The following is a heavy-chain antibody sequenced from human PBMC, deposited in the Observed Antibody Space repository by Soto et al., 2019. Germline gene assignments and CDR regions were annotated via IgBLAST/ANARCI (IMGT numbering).Heavy chain of an antibody. Sequence: PSETLPLTCTVSGVSISSGDYYWSWIRQPPGKGLEWIGYIYYSGSTYYNPSLKSRVTISVDTSKNQFSLKLSSVTAADTAVYYCARVAHTVTTTWFDPWGQGTLVTVSS. D-gene: IGHD4-17*01. V-gene: IGHV4-30-4*01. CDR1: GVSISSGDYY. CDR2: IYYSGST. CDR3: ARVAHTVTTTWFDP. J-gene: IGHJ5*02.